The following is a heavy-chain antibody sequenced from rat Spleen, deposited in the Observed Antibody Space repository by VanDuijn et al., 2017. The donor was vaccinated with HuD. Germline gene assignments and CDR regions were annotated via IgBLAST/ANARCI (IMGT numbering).Heavy chain of an antibody. CDR1: GFSLTSHH. J-gene: IGHJ1*01. CDR3: ARDRYYGYNHWYFDF. CDR2: IWGNGNT. V-gene: IGHV2-13*01. D-gene: IGHD1-9*01. Sequence: QVQLKESGPGLVQPSQTLSLTCTVSGFSLTSHHVSWVRQPPGKGLEWMGVIWGNGNTNYNSVFKSRLSLSRDTSKNQVFLKMNSLQTEDTATYYCARDRYYGYNHWYFDFWGPGTMVTVSS.